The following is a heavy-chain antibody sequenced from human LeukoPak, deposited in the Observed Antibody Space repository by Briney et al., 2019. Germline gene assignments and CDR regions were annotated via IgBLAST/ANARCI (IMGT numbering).Heavy chain of an antibody. J-gene: IGHJ4*02. CDR1: GFTFSSYS. V-gene: IGHV3-21*01. CDR3: GRDADNWGGDCYPRFDY. Sequence: PGGSLRLSRAASGFTFSSYSMNWVRQAPGKGLEWVSSISSSSSYIYYADSVKGRFTISRDNAKNSLYLQMNSLRAEDTAGYYCGRDADNWGGDCYPRFDYWGQGTLVTVSS. D-gene: IGHD2-21*02. CDR2: ISSSSSYI.